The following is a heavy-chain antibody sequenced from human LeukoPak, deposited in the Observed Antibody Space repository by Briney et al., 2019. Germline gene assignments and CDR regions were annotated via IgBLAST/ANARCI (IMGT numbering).Heavy chain of an antibody. CDR2: IYPGDSDT. CDR1: GYSFTSYW. Sequence: GESLKISCKGSGYSFTSYWIGWVRQMPGKGLEWMGIIYPGDSDTRYSPSFQGQVTISADKSISTAYLQWSSLKASDTAMYYCARQGWDIVVVPAAPGAFDIWGQGTMVTVSS. CDR3: ARQGWDIVVVPAAPGAFDI. V-gene: IGHV5-51*01. J-gene: IGHJ3*02. D-gene: IGHD2-2*01.